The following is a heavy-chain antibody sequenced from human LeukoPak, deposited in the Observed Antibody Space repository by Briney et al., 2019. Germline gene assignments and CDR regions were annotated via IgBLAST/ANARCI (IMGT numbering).Heavy chain of an antibody. D-gene: IGHD2-2*01. Sequence: PGGSLRLSCAASGFTFSSYAMHWVRQAPGKGLEWVAVISYDGSNKYYADSVKGRFTISRDNSKNTLYLQMNSLRAEDTAVYYCARDSAVPAAMIPYYYYMDVWGKGTTVTVSS. CDR3: ARDSAVPAAMIPYYYYMDV. CDR1: GFTFSSYA. V-gene: IGHV3-30-3*01. CDR2: ISYDGSNK. J-gene: IGHJ6*03.